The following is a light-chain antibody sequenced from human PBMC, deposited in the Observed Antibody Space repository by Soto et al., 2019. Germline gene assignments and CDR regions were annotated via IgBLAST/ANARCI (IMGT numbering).Light chain of an antibody. CDR1: QGISSY. J-gene: IGKJ1*01. CDR2: AAS. Sequence: IQLTQSPASLSASLGDRVPITCRASQGISSYLAWYQQKPGKAPKLLIYAASTLQSGVPSRFRGSGSGTDFTLTISSLQPEDFETYYCQQSYSNPGTFGQGTKVDIK. V-gene: IGKV1-9*01. CDR3: QQSYSNPGT.